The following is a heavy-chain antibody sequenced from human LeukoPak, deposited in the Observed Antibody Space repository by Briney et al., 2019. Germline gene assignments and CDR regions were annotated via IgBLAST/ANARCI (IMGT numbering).Heavy chain of an antibody. J-gene: IGHJ4*02. CDR2: ISAYNGNT. CDR3: AVIAVAGKESDY. CDR1: GYTFTSYG. D-gene: IGHD6-19*01. Sequence: ASVKVSCKASGYTFTSYGISWVRQAPGQGLEWMGWISAYNGNTNYAQKLQGRVTMTTDTSTSTAYMELRGLRSDDTAVYYCAVIAVAGKESDYWGQGTLVTVYS. V-gene: IGHV1-18*01.